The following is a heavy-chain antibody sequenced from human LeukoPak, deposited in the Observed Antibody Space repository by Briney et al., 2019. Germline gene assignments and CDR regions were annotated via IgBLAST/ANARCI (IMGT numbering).Heavy chain of an antibody. CDR2: IYTSGST. D-gene: IGHD6-13*01. V-gene: IGHV4-4*07. Sequence: SETLSLTCTVSGGSISSYYWSWIRQPAGKGLEWIGRIYTSGSTNYNPSLKSRVTMSVDTSKNQFSLKLSSVTAADTAVYYCARAGNHSSGWFNNWFDPWGQGTLVTVSS. CDR1: GGSISSYY. J-gene: IGHJ5*02. CDR3: ARAGNHSSGWFNNWFDP.